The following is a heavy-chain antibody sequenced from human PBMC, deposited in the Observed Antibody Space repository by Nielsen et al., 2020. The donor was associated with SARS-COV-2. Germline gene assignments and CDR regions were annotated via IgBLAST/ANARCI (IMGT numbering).Heavy chain of an antibody. J-gene: IGHJ4*02. CDR2: INPNSGGT. D-gene: IGHD3-10*01. CDR3: ARVGTMVRGVIVYYLDY. Sequence: ASVKVSCKASGYTFTGYYMHWVRQAPGQGLEWMGRINPNSGGTNYAQKFQGRVTMTRDTSISTAYMELSRLRSDDTAVYYCARVGTMVRGVIVYYLDYWGQGTLVTVSS. V-gene: IGHV1-2*06. CDR1: GYTFTGYY.